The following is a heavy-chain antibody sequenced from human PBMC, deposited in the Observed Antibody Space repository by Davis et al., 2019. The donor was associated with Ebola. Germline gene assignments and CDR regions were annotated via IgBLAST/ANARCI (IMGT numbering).Heavy chain of an antibody. CDR1: GYSFTSYW. V-gene: IGHV5-51*01. CDR2: IYPGDSDT. CDR3: ARSPVNLRYYYYGMDV. J-gene: IGHJ6*02. Sequence: GESLKISCKGSGYSFTSYWIGWVRQMPGKGLEWMGIIYPGDSDTRYSPSFQGQVTISADKSISTAYLQWSSLKASDTAMYYCARSPVNLRYYYYGMDVWGQGTTVTVSS. D-gene: IGHD4-17*01.